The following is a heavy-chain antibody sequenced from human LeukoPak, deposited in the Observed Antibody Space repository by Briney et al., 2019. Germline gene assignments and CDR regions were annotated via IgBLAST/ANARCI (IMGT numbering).Heavy chain of an antibody. V-gene: IGHV4-59*01. CDR1: RVSINDYY. CDR2: VSSTGHT. Sequence: PSETLSLTCTVARVSINDYYWTWIRQPPGKGLEWIGYVSSTGHTNSNPSLRSRVSMSIDASKKQFSLRLNSVTAADTAVYYCARPYYGHSVGDAYDVWGQGTLVTVSS. J-gene: IGHJ3*01. D-gene: IGHD4-17*01. CDR3: ARPYYGHSVGDAYDV.